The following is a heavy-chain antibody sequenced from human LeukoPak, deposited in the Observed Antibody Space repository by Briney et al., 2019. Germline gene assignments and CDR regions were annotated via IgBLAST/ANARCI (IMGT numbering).Heavy chain of an antibody. CDR3: ARGRGYYGSGSYPLYY. CDR1: GYTFTGYY. Sequence: ASVKVSCKASGYTFTGYYMHWVRQAPGQGLEWMGWINPNSGGTNYAQKFQGRVTMTRDTSISTAYMELSRLRSDDTAVYYCARGRGYYGSGSYPLYYWGQGTLVTVSS. J-gene: IGHJ4*02. D-gene: IGHD3-10*01. V-gene: IGHV1-2*02. CDR2: INPNSGGT.